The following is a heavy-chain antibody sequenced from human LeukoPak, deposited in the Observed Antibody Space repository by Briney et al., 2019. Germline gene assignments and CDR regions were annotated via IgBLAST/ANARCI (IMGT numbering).Heavy chain of an antibody. V-gene: IGHV4-34*01. Sequence: KSSETLSLTCAVYGGSFSGYYWSWIRQPPGKGLEWIGEINHSGSTNYNPSLKSRVTISVDTSKNQFSLKLSSVTAADTAVYYCARAKASGYSYGYEGWFDPWGQGTLVTVSS. D-gene: IGHD5-18*01. CDR2: INHSGST. CDR3: ARAKASGYSYGYEGWFDP. J-gene: IGHJ5*02. CDR1: GGSFSGYY.